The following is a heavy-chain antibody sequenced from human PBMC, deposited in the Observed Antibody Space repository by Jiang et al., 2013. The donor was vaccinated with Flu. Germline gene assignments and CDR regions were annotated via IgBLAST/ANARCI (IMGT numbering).Heavy chain of an antibody. J-gene: IGHJ4*02. CDR1: GDSITSGTFH. V-gene: IGHV4-39*07. CDR3: AMNYYY. CDR2: IDHNGIT. D-gene: IGHD3-10*01. Sequence: TCTVSGDSITSGTFHWVWIRQAPGKGLEWIGDIDHNGITYYNPSLKSRVTMSIDTSNNLFSLNFTSVTAADTAVYYCAMNYYYWGQGSLVTVSS.